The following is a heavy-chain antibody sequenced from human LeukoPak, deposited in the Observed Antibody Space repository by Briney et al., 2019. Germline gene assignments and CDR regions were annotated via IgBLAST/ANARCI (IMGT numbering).Heavy chain of an antibody. CDR2: LSYSGAT. CDR3: ATPYGDLDAFDI. Sequence: GGSLRLSCVVSELNFNKFPMNWVRQAPGKGLEWISTLSYSGATHYSDSVKGRFTISGDNSKNTLYLQMNSLRAEDTAVYYCATPYGDLDAFDIWGQGTMVTVSS. V-gene: IGHV3-23*01. J-gene: IGHJ3*02. D-gene: IGHD4-17*01. CDR1: ELNFNKFP.